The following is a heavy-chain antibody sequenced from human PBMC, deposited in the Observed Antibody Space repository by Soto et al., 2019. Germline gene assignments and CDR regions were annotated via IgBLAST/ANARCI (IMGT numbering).Heavy chain of an antibody. V-gene: IGHV1-69*02. D-gene: IGHD6-19*01. J-gene: IGHJ6*02. CDR2: IIPILGIA. Sequence: QVQLVQSGAAVKKPGSSVKVSCKASGGTFSSYTISWVRQAPGQGLEWMGRIIPILGIANYAQKFQGRVTITADKSTSTAYMELSSLRSEDTAVYYCARTEYSSGWYVNYYGMDVWGQGTTVTVSS. CDR1: GGTFSSYT. CDR3: ARTEYSSGWYVNYYGMDV.